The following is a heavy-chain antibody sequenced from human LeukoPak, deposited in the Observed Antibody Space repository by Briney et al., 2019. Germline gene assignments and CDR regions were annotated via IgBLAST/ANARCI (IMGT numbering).Heavy chain of an antibody. V-gene: IGHV4-30-4*07. D-gene: IGHD5-12*01. CDR1: GGSISSGGYS. J-gene: IGHJ4*02. CDR3: ARQTGSDIVATIGSYYFDY. Sequence: SQTLSLTCAVSGGSISSGGYSWSWIRQPPGKGLEWIGYIYYSGSTYYNPSLKSRVTISVDTSKNQFSLKLSSVTAADTAVYYCARQTGSDIVATIGSYYFDYWGQGTQVTVSS. CDR2: IYYSGST.